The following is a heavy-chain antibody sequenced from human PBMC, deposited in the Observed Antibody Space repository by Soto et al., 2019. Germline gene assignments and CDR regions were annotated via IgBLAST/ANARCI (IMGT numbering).Heavy chain of an antibody. Sequence: QVHLVQSGAEVKKPGASVKVSCQGSGYAFTTYGITWVRQAPGQGLEWMGWISAHNGNTNYAQKLQGRVTVTRDTSTRTAYMELRSLRYDETAVYYCARGRYGDYWGQGALVTVSS. D-gene: IGHD1-1*01. V-gene: IGHV1-18*01. CDR2: ISAHNGNT. CDR1: GYAFTTYG. CDR3: ARGRYGDY. J-gene: IGHJ4*02.